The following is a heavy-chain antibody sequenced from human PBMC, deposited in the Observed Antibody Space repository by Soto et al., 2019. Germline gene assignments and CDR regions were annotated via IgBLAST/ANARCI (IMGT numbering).Heavy chain of an antibody. CDR2: IYYNDDR. V-gene: IGHV2-5*01. CDR3: AHSDGGYEIIYFDY. CDR1: GFSFTTAGVA. D-gene: IGHD5-12*01. J-gene: IGHJ4*02. Sequence: SGPTLVNPTQTLTLTCTFSGFSFTTAGVAVGWIRQTPGGALEWLTLIYYNDDRRFSPSLKTRLTITGDTSKNQVVLSLTNVDPGDTATYFCAHSDGGYEIIYFDYWGQGTLVIVSS.